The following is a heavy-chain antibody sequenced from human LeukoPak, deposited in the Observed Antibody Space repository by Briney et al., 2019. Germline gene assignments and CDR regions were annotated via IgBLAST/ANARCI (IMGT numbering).Heavy chain of an antibody. CDR1: GFSFSRYW. J-gene: IGHJ6*02. CDR2: IKPDGSEK. V-gene: IGHV3-7*01. CDR3: ARGHYGMDV. Sequence: GGSLRLSCAVSGFSFSRYWVSWVRQAPGRGPEWVASIKPDGSEKYYVDYVKGRFTISRDNTKKSVSLQMDSLRPEDTAVYFCARGHYGMDVWGQVTTVTVSS.